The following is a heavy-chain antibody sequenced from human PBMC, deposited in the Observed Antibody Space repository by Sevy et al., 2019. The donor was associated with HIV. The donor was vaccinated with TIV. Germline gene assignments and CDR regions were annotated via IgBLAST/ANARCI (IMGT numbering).Heavy chain of an antibody. CDR2: IRSKANSYAT. Sequence: GGSLRLSCAASGFTFSGSAMHWVRQASGKGLEWVGRIRSKANSYATAYAASVKGRFTISRDDSKNMAYLQMNSLKTEDTAVYYCTRSTGYCSGGSCYRWDFDYWGQGTLVTVSS. D-gene: IGHD2-15*01. CDR3: TRSTGYCSGGSCYRWDFDY. V-gene: IGHV3-73*01. J-gene: IGHJ4*02. CDR1: GFTFSGSA.